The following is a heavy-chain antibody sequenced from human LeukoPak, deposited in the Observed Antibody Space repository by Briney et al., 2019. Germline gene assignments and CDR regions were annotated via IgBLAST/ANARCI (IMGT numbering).Heavy chain of an antibody. CDR2: IRYDGSNK. Sequence: GGSLRLSCAASGFTFSSYGMHWVRQAPGKGLEWVAFIRYDGSNKYYADSVKGRFTISRDNSKNTLYLQMNSLRAEDTAVYYCAKDQAYCGGDCYLGSDYWGQGTLVTVSS. CDR1: GFTFSSYG. J-gene: IGHJ4*02. V-gene: IGHV3-30*02. CDR3: AKDQAYCGGDCYLGSDY. D-gene: IGHD2-21*02.